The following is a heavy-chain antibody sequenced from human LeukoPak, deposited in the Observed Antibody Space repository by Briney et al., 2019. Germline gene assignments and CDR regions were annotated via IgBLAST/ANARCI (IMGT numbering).Heavy chain of an antibody. V-gene: IGHV2-5*02. CDR1: GFSLTTSGVG. D-gene: IGHD6-19*01. CDR3: APALRSSGWGDY. CDR2: IYWDDDK. Sequence: SGPTLVNPTQTLTLTCTFSGFSLTTSGVGGGWIRQAPGKALEWLALIYWDDDKRYRPSLKNRLTIMKDTSKNQVVLIMTNMDPVDTATYYCAPALRSSGWGDYWGQGTLVTVSS. J-gene: IGHJ4*02.